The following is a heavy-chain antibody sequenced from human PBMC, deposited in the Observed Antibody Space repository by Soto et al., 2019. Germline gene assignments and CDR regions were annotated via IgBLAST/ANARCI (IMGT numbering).Heavy chain of an antibody. CDR2: INHSGST. V-gene: IGHV4-34*01. D-gene: IGHD5-18*01. CDR3: ARDRITAHYYYGMDV. J-gene: IGHJ6*02. CDR1: GGSFSGYY. Sequence: PSETLSLTCAVYGGSFSGYYWSWIRQPPGKGLEWIGEINHSGSTNYNPSLKSRVTISVDTSKNQFSLKLSSVTAADTAVYYCARDRITAHYYYGMDVWGQGTTVTVSS.